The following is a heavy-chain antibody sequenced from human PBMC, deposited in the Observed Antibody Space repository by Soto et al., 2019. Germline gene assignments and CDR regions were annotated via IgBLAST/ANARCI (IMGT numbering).Heavy chain of an antibody. D-gene: IGHD6-6*01. CDR2: IYYSGST. V-gene: IGHV4-31*03. Sequence: SETLSLTCTVSGGSISSGGYYWSWILQHPGKGLEWIGYIYYSGSTYYNPSLKSRVTISVDTSKNQFSLKLSSVTAADTAVYYCARDGDSSSSAGMYVWGQGTTVTVS. CDR3: ARDGDSSSSAGMYV. J-gene: IGHJ6*02. CDR1: GGSISSGGYY.